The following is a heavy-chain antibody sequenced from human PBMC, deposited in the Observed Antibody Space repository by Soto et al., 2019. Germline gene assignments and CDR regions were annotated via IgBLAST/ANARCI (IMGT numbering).Heavy chain of an antibody. J-gene: IGHJ6*03. CDR1: GYTFTSYG. CDR3: ARLSGSGSYEVDYYYCYMDV. D-gene: IGHD3-10*01. V-gene: IGHV1-18*01. CDR2: ISAYNGNT. Sequence: GASVKVSCKASGYTFTSYGISWVRQAPGQGLEWMGWISAYNGNTNYAQKLQGRVTMTTDTSTSTAYMELRSLRSDDTAVYYCARLSGSGSYEVDYYYCYMDVWGKGTTVTVSS.